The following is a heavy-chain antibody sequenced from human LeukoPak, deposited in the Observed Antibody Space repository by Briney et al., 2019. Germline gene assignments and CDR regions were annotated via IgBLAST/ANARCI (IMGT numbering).Heavy chain of an antibody. D-gene: IGHD3-10*01. CDR2: ISSSGSTI. Sequence: PGGSLRLSCAASGFTFSSYEMNWVRQAPGKGLEWVSYISSSGSTIYYADSVKGRFTVSRDNAKNTLFLQMNSPRAEDTAVYYCVRDLYYRFDFWGQGTLVTVSS. CDR1: GFTFSSYE. V-gene: IGHV3-48*03. CDR3: VRDLYYRFDF. J-gene: IGHJ4*02.